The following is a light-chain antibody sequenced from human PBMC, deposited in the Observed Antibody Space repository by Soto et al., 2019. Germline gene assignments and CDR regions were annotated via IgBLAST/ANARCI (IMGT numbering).Light chain of an antibody. CDR3: QQYYSYPT. V-gene: IGKV1-8*01. CDR2: AAS. CDR1: QGISSY. J-gene: IGKJ4*01. Sequence: AIRMTQSPSSFSASTGDRVTITCRASQGISSYLAWYQQKPGKAPKLLIYAASTLQSGVPSRFSGSGSGTDFTLTISCLQSEDLATYYCQQYYSYPTFSGGTKVEIK.